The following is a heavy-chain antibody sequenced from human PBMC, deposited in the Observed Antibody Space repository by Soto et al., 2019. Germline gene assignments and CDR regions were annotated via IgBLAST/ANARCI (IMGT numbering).Heavy chain of an antibody. CDR1: GFPISSKYS. J-gene: IGHJ6*02. D-gene: IGHD4-17*01. CDR3: ARVTMVIRDSDHFGVDV. CDR2: ISHSGTT. V-gene: IGHV4-38-2*02. Sequence: SETLSLTCLVSGFPISSKYSWGWIRQPPGKGLEWIGSISHSGTTSYSPSLTSRVSISVETSKNQVSLKLTSMTAADTAVYFCARVTMVIRDSDHFGVDVWGHGTTVTVSS.